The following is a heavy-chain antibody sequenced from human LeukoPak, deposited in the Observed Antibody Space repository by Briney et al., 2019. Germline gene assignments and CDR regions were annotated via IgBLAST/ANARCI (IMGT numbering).Heavy chain of an antibody. V-gene: IGHV3-74*01. CDR3: ARDLRSTSCYCSWFDP. CDR2: INSDGSST. CDR1: GFTFSSYW. Sequence: GGSLRLSCAASGFTFSSYWMHWVRQAPGEGLVWVSRINSDGSSTSYADSVKGRFTVSRDNAKNTLYLQMNSLRAEDTAVYYCARDLRSTSCYCSWFDPWGQGTLVTVCS. D-gene: IGHD2-2*01. J-gene: IGHJ5*02.